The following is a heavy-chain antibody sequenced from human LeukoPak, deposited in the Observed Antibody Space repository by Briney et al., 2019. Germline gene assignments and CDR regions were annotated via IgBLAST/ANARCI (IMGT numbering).Heavy chain of an antibody. CDR3: AIICGMNVFDF. D-gene: IGHD1-1*01. Sequence: PGRSLRLSCAGSGFTFSSYDMHWVRQAPGKGLEWLAVISTDGGNEYYGDSVKGRFTVSRDNSNNTLFLQMNSLRPEDTALYYCAIICGMNVFDFWGQGTMVTVSS. CDR2: ISTDGGNE. V-gene: IGHV3-30*03. J-gene: IGHJ3*01. CDR1: GFTFSSYD.